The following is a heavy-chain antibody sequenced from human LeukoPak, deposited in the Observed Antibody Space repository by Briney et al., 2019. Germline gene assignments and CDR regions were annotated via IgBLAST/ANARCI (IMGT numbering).Heavy chain of an antibody. CDR1: GGSISSGGYY. CDR2: IYYSGST. CDR3: ARGAVAAYFDY. J-gene: IGHJ4*02. Sequence: PSQTLSLTCTVSGGSISSGGYYWSWIRQHPGKGLEWIGYIYYSGSTYYNPSLKSRVTISVDTSKNQFSLKLSPVTAADTAVYYCARGAVAAYFDYWGQGTLVTVSS. V-gene: IGHV4-31*03. D-gene: IGHD6-19*01.